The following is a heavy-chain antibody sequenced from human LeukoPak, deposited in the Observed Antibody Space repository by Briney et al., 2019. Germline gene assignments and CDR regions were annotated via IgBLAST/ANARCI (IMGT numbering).Heavy chain of an antibody. J-gene: IGHJ4*02. D-gene: IGHD2-15*01. V-gene: IGHV1-69*06. CDR2: IIPIFGTA. CDR3: AGWLRLRDCSGGSCYYNFDY. Sequence: GASVKVSCKASGGTFSSYAISWVRQAPGQGLEWMGGIIPIFGTANYAQKFQGRVTITADKSTSTAYMELSSLRSEDTAVYYCAGWLRLRDCSGGSCYYNFDYWGQGTLVTVSS. CDR1: GGTFSSYA.